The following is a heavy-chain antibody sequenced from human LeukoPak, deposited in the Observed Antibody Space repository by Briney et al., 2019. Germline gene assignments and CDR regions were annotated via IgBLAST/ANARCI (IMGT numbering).Heavy chain of an antibody. CDR2: ISSSSSTI. V-gene: IGHV3-48*01. Sequence: GGSLRLSCAASGFTFSSYSMNWVRQAPGKGLEWVSYISSSSSTIYYADSVKGRFTISRDNAKNSLYLQMNSLRAEDTAVYYCARGVGGFALELPAGYFDYWGQGTLVTVSS. CDR1: GFTFSSYS. J-gene: IGHJ4*02. D-gene: IGHD1-7*01. CDR3: ARGVGGFALELPAGYFDY.